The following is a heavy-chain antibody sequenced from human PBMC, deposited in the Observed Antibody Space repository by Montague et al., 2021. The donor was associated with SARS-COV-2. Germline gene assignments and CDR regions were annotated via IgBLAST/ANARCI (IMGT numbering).Heavy chain of an antibody. J-gene: IGHJ6*02. CDR1: GFRFNVFT. CDR3: ARPPVGRSSYHMDV. Sequence: SLRLSCAASGFRFNVFTMDWVRQAPGKGLEWVSSISTSGTNIHYADSVKGRFTISRDNAKNSVYLQVNSLRVEDTAVYYCARPPVGRSSYHMDVWGQGTTFTVSS. V-gene: IGHV3-48*04. D-gene: IGHD1-26*01. CDR2: ISTSGTNI.